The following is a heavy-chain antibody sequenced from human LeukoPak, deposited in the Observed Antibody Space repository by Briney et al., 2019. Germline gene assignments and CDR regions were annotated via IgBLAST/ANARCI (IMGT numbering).Heavy chain of an antibody. V-gene: IGHV3-23*01. Sequence: PGGSLRLSCAASGFTFSSYAMSWVRQAPGKGLEWVSAISGSGGSTYYADSVKGRFTISRDNSKNTLYLQMNSLRAEDTAVYYCAKPSYYDYVWDLDYWGQGTLVTVSS. CDR2: ISGSGGST. D-gene: IGHD3-16*01. CDR1: GFTFSSYA. J-gene: IGHJ4*02. CDR3: AKPSYYDYVWDLDY.